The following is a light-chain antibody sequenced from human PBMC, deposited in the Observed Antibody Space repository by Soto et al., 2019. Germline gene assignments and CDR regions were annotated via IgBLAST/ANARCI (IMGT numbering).Light chain of an antibody. J-gene: IGKJ5*01. CDR3: QQCGNSPKT. CDR2: GAS. V-gene: IGKV3-20*01. CDR1: QSVSSSY. Sequence: EIVLTQSPGSLSLSPGERATLSCRASQSVSSSYLAWYQQKPGQAPRLLIYGASSRATGIPDRFSGSGSGTDFTLTISRLEPEDFAVYYCQQCGNSPKTFGQGTRLAIK.